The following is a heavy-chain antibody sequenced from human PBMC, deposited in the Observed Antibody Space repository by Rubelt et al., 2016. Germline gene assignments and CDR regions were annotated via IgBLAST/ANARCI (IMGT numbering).Heavy chain of an antibody. CDR3: AGALAESSGWYCTGY. V-gene: IGHV4-31*03. CDR2: IYYSGSS. J-gene: IGHJ4*02. D-gene: IGHD6-19*01. CDR1: GGSISSGGYY. Sequence: QVQLQESGPGLVKPSETLSLTCTVSGGSISSGGYYWSWIRQHPGKGLEWLGYIYYSGSSYYNPSLKGRVSISVYTPKNQFSLKRGSVIASETAVDYCAGALAESSGWYCTGYWCQGTLITGSS.